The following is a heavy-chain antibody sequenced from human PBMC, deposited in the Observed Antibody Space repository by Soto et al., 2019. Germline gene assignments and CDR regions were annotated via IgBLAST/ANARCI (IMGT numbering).Heavy chain of an antibody. Sequence: QVQLVQSGAEVKKPGSSVKVSCKASGGTFSSYANSWVRQAPGQGLEWMGGIIPIFGTANYAQKFQGRVTITADESTSTAYMELSSLRSEDTAVYYCATRRDGYNYYYYGMDVWGQGTTVTVSS. D-gene: IGHD5-12*01. CDR2: IIPIFGTA. CDR3: ATRRDGYNYYYYGMDV. V-gene: IGHV1-69*01. CDR1: GGTFSSYA. J-gene: IGHJ6*02.